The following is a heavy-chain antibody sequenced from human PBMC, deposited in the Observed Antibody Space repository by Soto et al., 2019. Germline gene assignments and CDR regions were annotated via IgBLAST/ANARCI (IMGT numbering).Heavy chain of an antibody. V-gene: IGHV3-11*01. D-gene: IGHD3-16*01. CDR1: GIVFSDY. CDR3: AGLPFPGGWFDP. CDR2: ISGSGRTI. J-gene: IGHJ5*02. Sequence: QVQLVESGGGLVKPGGSLRLSCAASGIVFSDYMSWVRQAPGKGLEWLSYISGSGRTIYSADSVKGRFTISRDNATNSLYLQMKNVRTEDTAVYYCAGLPFPGGWFDPWGQGTLVTVSS.